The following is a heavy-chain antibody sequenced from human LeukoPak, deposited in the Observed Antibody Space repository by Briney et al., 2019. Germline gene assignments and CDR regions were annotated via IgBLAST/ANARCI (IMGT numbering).Heavy chain of an antibody. J-gene: IGHJ4*02. V-gene: IGHV1-69*13. Sequence: SVKVSCKASGGTFSSYAISWVRQAPGQGLEWMGGIIPIFGTANYAQKFQGRVTITADESTSTAYTELSSLRSEDTAVYYCAREREANYGDYDYWGQGTLVTVSS. CDR3: AREREANYGDYDY. D-gene: IGHD4-17*01. CDR2: IIPIFGTA. CDR1: GGTFSSYA.